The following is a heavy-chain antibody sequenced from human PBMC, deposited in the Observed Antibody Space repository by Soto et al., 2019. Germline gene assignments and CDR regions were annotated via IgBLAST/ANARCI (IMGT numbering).Heavy chain of an antibody. Sequence: QVQLQESGPGLVKPSQTLSLTCTVSGGSISSGGYYWSWIRQHPGKGLEWIGYIYYSGSTYYNPSRTSRVTISVDTSKNQFSLKLSSVTAADTAVYYCARGSVVAATLFDYWGQGTLVTVSS. J-gene: IGHJ4*02. V-gene: IGHV4-31*03. D-gene: IGHD2-15*01. CDR2: IYYSGST. CDR3: ARGSVVAATLFDY. CDR1: GGSISSGGYY.